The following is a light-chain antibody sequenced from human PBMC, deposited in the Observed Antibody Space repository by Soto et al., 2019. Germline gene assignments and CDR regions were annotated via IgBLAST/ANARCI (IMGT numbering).Light chain of an antibody. J-gene: IGKJ1*01. Sequence: AIQMTQSPSSLSASVGDRVTITCRASQGIRNELGWYQQKPGKAPKFLIYAASSLQSGVPSRFSGSGSGTDFTLTINSLQPEDFATYYCLQDYNYPWMFGQGTKVEVK. CDR3: LQDYNYPWM. CDR2: AAS. V-gene: IGKV1-6*01. CDR1: QGIRNE.